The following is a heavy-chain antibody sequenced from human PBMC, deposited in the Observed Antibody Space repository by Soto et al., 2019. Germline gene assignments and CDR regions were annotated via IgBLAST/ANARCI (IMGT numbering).Heavy chain of an antibody. CDR1: GYTFTSYG. CDR3: ARDSPHNWNYGSAFDI. D-gene: IGHD1-7*01. V-gene: IGHV1-18*01. Sequence: ASVKVSCKASGYTFTSYGISWVRQAPGQGLEWMGWISAYNGNTNYAQKLQGRVTMTTDTSTSTTYMEPRSLRSDDTAVYYCARDSPHNWNYGSAFDIWGQGTMVTVSS. CDR2: ISAYNGNT. J-gene: IGHJ3*02.